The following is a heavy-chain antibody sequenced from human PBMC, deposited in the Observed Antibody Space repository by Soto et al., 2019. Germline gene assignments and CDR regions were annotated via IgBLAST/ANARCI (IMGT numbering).Heavy chain of an antibody. V-gene: IGHV4-31*03. CDR1: GGSISSGGYY. J-gene: IGHJ5*02. CDR3: AREHFYGDKPQWFDP. D-gene: IGHD4-17*01. Sequence: QVQLQESGPGLVKPSQTLSLTCTVSGGSISSGGYYWSWIRQHPGKGLEWIGYIYYSGSTYYNPSRKSRVTISVDTSKNQFSLKLSSVTAADTAVYYCAREHFYGDKPQWFDPWGQGTLVTVSS. CDR2: IYYSGST.